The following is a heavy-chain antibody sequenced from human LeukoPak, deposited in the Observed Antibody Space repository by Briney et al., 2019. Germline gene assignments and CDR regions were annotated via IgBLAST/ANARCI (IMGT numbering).Heavy chain of an antibody. CDR2: SYYSGTA. D-gene: IGHD3-10*01. J-gene: IGHJ6*02. V-gene: IGHV4-39*01. Sequence: SETLSLTCTVSGGSIGNSVYYWAWVRQSPGKGLEWIGNSYYSGTAYYTPSLRNRVTISVRTSENQFSLNLRSVTAADTAVYYCVGVQAGGNFGIDFWGQGTTVTVSS. CDR3: VGVQAGGNFGIDF. CDR1: GGSIGNSVYY.